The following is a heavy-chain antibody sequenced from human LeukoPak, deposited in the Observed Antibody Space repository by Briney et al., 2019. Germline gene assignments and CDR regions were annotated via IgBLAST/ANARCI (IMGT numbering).Heavy chain of an antibody. Sequence: SETLSLTCTVSGGSISTYYWTWIRQSPGKELEWIGCIYYNGITKYNPSLRSRLSISVDTSRNQFSLNLNSVTAADTAVYFCARRVAVTARYYFDFWGQGTLVTVSS. V-gene: IGHV4-59*08. CDR1: GGSISTYY. D-gene: IGHD1-20*01. CDR3: ARRVAVTARYYFDF. J-gene: IGHJ4*02. CDR2: IYYNGIT.